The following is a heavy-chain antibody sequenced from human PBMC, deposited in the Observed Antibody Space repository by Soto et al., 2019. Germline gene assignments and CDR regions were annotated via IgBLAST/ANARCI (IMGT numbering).Heavy chain of an antibody. V-gene: IGHV3-74*01. CDR1: GFTFSSFW. CDR2: INTDGSST. Sequence: EVQLVESGGGLVQPGGSLRLSCAVSGFTFSSFWMHWVRQAPGEGLVWVSRINTDGSSTSYADSVKGRFTISRDNAKNTLYLQMNSLRVEDTAMYYCAKRGVDTFGLSYWRQGTLVTVSS. J-gene: IGHJ4*02. CDR3: AKRGVDTFGLSY. D-gene: IGHD5-18*01.